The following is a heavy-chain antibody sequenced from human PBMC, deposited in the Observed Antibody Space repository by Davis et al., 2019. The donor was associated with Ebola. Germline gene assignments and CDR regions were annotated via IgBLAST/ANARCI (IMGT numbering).Heavy chain of an antibody. Sequence: PSETLSLTCAVYGGSFSGYYWGWIRQPPGKGLEWIGSIYYSGSTFYNPSLKSRITISVDTSKNQFSLKLSSVTAADTAVYYCARPREPIAVAGTAAFDIWGQGTMVTVSS. CDR2: IYYSGST. CDR1: GGSFSGYY. CDR3: ARPREPIAVAGTAAFDI. J-gene: IGHJ3*02. D-gene: IGHD6-19*01. V-gene: IGHV4-39*01.